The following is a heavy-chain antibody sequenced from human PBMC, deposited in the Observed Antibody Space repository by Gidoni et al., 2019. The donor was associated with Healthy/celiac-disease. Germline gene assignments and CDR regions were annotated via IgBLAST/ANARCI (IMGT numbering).Heavy chain of an antibody. CDR1: GFTFDVYA. D-gene: IGHD4-17*01. CDR2: ISWNSSSI. CDR3: AKDIVYVDYYLDY. Sequence: AQLEDAGGGLVQPGRSLRPSCVASGFTFDVYAMHWVRQPPGQGLDWVSGISWNSSSIDYADSVKGRFTISKDNAKNSLYLQMNSLKAEDTALYYCAKDIVYVDYYLDYWGQGTLVTVSS. J-gene: IGHJ4*02. V-gene: IGHV3-9*01.